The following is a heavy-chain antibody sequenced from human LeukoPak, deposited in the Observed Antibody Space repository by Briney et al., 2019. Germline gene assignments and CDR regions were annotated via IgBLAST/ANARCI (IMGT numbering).Heavy chain of an antibody. CDR2: LYHSGST. Sequence: SETLSLTCAVSGGSISSSNWWSWVRQPPGKGLGRVGVLYHSGSTNYNPSLKSRVTISVDKSKNPFSLKLSSVTAAHTAVYYCARGLLLPDYYDSSARPYYYYGMDVRGQGTTVTVSS. V-gene: IGHV4-4*02. D-gene: IGHD3-22*01. J-gene: IGHJ6*02. CDR1: GGSISSSNW. CDR3: ARGLLLPDYYDSSARPYYYYGMDV.